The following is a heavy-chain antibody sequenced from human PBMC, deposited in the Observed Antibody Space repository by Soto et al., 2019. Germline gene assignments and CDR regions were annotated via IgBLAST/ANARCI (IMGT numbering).Heavy chain of an antibody. Sequence: PGGSLRLSCAASGFTFSSYAMSWVRQAPGKGLEWVPAISGSGGSTYYADSVKGRFTISRDNSKNTLYLQMNSLRAEDTAVYYCATSPPVLRFLEWLSSFDYWGQGT. CDR3: ATSPPVLRFLEWLSSFDY. J-gene: IGHJ4*02. CDR2: ISGSGGST. CDR1: GFTFSSYA. V-gene: IGHV3-23*01. D-gene: IGHD3-3*01.